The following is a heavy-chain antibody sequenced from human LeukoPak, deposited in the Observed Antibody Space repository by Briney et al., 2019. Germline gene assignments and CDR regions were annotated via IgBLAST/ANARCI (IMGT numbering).Heavy chain of an antibody. CDR1: GFTFSSYN. Sequence: GGSLRLSCAASGFTFSSYNMNWVRQAPGKGLEWVSHISSSSSTIYYADSVRGRFTISRDNAKNSLYLQMNSLRAEDTAVYYCASKIDWLFYWGQGTQVTVSS. CDR2: ISSSSSTI. D-gene: IGHD3-9*01. J-gene: IGHJ4*02. CDR3: ASKIDWLFY. V-gene: IGHV3-48*04.